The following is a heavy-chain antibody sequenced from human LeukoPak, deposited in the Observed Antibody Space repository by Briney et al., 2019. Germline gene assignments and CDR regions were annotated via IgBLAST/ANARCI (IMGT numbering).Heavy chain of an antibody. CDR2: INHSGST. Sequence: PSETLSLTCTVSGGSISSSSYYWGWIRQPPGKGLEWIGEINHSGSTNYNPSLKSRVTISVDTSKNQFSLKLSSVTAADTAVYYCARDRGYYSSGWHRGFDYWGQGTLVTVSS. D-gene: IGHD6-19*01. CDR3: ARDRGYYSSGWHRGFDY. J-gene: IGHJ4*02. CDR1: GGSISSSSYY. V-gene: IGHV4-39*07.